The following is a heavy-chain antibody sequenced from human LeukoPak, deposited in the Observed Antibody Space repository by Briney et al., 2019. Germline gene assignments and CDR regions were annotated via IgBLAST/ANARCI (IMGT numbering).Heavy chain of an antibody. CDR3: ARAFYYDSSGYYYSIYYYYMDV. Sequence: SQTLSLTCAISGDSVSSNSAAWNWIRQSPSRGLEWLGRTYYRSKWYNDYAVSVKSRITINPDTSKNQFSLQLNSVTPEDTAVYYCARAFYYDSSGYYYSIYYYYMDVWGKGTTVTVSS. CDR1: GDSVSSNSAA. CDR2: TYYRSKWYN. J-gene: IGHJ6*03. V-gene: IGHV6-1*01. D-gene: IGHD3-22*01.